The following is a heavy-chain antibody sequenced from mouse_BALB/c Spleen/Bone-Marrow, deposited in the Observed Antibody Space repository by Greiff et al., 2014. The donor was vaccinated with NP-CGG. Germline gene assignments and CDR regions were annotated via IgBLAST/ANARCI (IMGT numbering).Heavy chain of an antibody. V-gene: IGHV1-14*01. CDR2: INPFNGGA. CDR3: AGPAWFAY. CDR1: GYTFTSYV. J-gene: IGHJ3*01. Sequence: EVKLMESGPELVKPGASVKMSCKASGYTFTSYVMHWVKQKPGQGLEWIGFINPFNGGAKYNEKFRGKATLTSDKSSSTAYMELSSLTSEDSAVYYCAGPAWFAYWGRGTLVTVSA.